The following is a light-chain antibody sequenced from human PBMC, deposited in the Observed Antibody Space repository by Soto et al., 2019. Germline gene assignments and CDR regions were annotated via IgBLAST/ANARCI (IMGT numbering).Light chain of an antibody. Sequence: EIVMTQSPAMLSVSPGERATLSCRASQNVNNRLAWYQQKAGQPPRLLIYGASTRATGIPTRFSGSGSGTEFTRSIRSLESADFAVYYCQHFNSWPLLFGQGTKVEIK. V-gene: IGKV3-15*01. J-gene: IGKJ1*01. CDR1: QNVNNR. CDR3: QHFNSWPLL. CDR2: GAS.